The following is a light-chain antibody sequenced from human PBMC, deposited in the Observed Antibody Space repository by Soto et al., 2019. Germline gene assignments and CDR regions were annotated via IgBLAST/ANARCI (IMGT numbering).Light chain of an antibody. CDR2: WAY. CDR3: QQYYSTPPS. CDR1: QSVLYSSNNKNY. V-gene: IGKV4-1*01. Sequence: DIVMTQSPDSLAVSLGERATINCKSSQSVLYSSNNKNYLAWYQQKPGQPPKLLIYWAYTRESGVPDRFSGSGHRTDFTPTVTSLQSEDVAMYYCQQYYSTPPSVGQGTKVDIK. J-gene: IGKJ1*01.